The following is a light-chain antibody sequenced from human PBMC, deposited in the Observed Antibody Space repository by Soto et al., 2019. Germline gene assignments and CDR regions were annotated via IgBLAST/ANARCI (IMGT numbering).Light chain of an antibody. J-gene: IGKJ1*01. V-gene: IGKV3-20*01. CDR1: QSVSSSY. CDR3: QQAGGSLRT. Sequence: EIVMTQSPATLSFSPVERATLSFSASQSVSSSYLAWYQQKPGQAPRLLIYGASSRATGIPDRFSGSGSETHFTLTISRLEPEDFAVYYCQQAGGSLRTFGQGTKVDIK. CDR2: GAS.